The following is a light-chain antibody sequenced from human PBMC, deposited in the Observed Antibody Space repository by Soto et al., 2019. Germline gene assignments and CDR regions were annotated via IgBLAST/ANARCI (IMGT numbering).Light chain of an antibody. CDR1: QSVSSN. V-gene: IGKV3-15*01. CDR2: GAS. J-gene: IGKJ4*01. Sequence: EIVMTQSPATLSVSPGERATLSCRASQSVSSNLAWYQPKPGQAPSLLIYGASTRATGIPARFSGSGSGTEFTLTIRRLEPEDFAVDYCQQRSNRPTFGGGTKGDIK. CDR3: QQRSNRPT.